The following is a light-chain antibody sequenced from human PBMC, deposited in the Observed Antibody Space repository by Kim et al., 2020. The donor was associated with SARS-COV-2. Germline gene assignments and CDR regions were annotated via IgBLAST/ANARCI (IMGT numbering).Light chain of an antibody. CDR1: QGVSGH. V-gene: IGKV3D-15*01. CDR3: HQYHKWPPIT. J-gene: IGKJ5*01. Sequence: EIVVTQSPATLSFSLGGRATLFCRASQGVSGHLAWYQLRPGQAPRLLIYGASTRATDIPARFSGSGSDTDYTLTISSLQSEDFAVYYCHQYHKWPPITFGQGTRLEIK. CDR2: GAS.